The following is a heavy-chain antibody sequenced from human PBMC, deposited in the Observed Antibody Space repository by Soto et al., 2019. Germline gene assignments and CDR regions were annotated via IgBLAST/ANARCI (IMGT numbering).Heavy chain of an antibody. V-gene: IGHV1-69*13. CDR3: ARDRVTPGRFDP. Sequence: SVKVSCKASGGTFSSYAISWVRQAPGQGLEWMGGIIPIFGTANYAQKFQGRVTITADESTSTAYMELSSLRSEDTAVYYCARDRVTPGRFDPWGQGTLVTVSS. D-gene: IGHD5-18*01. J-gene: IGHJ5*02. CDR2: IIPIFGTA. CDR1: GGTFSSYA.